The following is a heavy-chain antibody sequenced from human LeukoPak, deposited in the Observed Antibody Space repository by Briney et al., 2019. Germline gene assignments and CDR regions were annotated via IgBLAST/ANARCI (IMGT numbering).Heavy chain of an antibody. V-gene: IGHV3-48*01. CDR3: ARDLRSITMIVGHFDY. J-gene: IGHJ4*02. CDR1: GFTCGTYS. CDR2: ISRTVDTI. Sequence: GGSLRLSCAASGFTCGTYSMNWVRQAPGKGLEWVAYISRTVDTIYYADSVKGRFTISRDNSKNTLYLQMNSLRAEDTAVYYCARDLRSITMIVGHFDYWGQGTLVTVSS. D-gene: IGHD3-22*01.